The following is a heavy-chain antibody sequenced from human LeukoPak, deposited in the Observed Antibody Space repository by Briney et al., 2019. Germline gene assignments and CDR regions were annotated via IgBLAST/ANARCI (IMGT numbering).Heavy chain of an antibody. CDR1: GFTLSSYS. V-gene: IGHV3-48*01. Sequence: GGSLRLSRAASGFTLSSYSMNGVRPAPGRGVEGVSCISSSSSTIYYADSVKGRLTISRDNAKNSLYLQMNSLRAEDTAVYYCASRISHDAFDIWGQRTMVTVSS. D-gene: IGHD1-14*01. J-gene: IGHJ3*02. CDR3: ASRISHDAFDI. CDR2: ISSSSSTI.